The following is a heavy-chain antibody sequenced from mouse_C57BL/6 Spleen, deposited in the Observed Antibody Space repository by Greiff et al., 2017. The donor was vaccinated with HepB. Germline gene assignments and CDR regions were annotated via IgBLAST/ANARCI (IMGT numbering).Heavy chain of an antibody. J-gene: IGHJ3*01. Sequence: EVKLQESGPGLVKPSQSLSLTCSVTGYSITSGYYWNWIRQFPGNKLEWMGYISYDGSNNYNPSLKNRISITRDTSKNQFFLKLNSVTTEDTATYYCASDQLGWFAYWGQGTLVTVSA. CDR2: ISYDGSN. CDR1: GYSITSGYY. D-gene: IGHD1-3*01. V-gene: IGHV3-6*01. CDR3: ASDQLGWFAY.